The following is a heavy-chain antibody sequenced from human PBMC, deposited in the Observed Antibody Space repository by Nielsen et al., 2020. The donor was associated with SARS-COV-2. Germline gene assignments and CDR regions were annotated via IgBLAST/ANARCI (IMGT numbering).Heavy chain of an antibody. CDR3: ANTKIPSVDYYYGMDV. J-gene: IGHJ6*02. V-gene: IGHV3-30*18. CDR1: GFTFSSYG. CDR2: ISYDGSNK. Sequence: GESLKISYAASGFTFSSYGMHWVRQAPGKGLEWVAVISYDGSNKYYADSVKGRFTISGDNSKNTLYLQMNSLRAEDTAVYYCANTKIPSVDYYYGMDVWGQGTTVTVSS. D-gene: IGHD4-23*01.